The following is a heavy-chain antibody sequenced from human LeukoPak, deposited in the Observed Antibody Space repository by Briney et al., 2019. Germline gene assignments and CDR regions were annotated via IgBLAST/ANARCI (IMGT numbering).Heavy chain of an antibody. D-gene: IGHD6-19*01. J-gene: IGHJ4*02. CDR2: INTDGTDT. CDR3: ATKQWLAPPPDS. Sequence: PGGSLRLSCAASGFTFSKYWMLWVRQAPGKGLESVSRINTDGTDTTYADSVKGRFTVSRDNADNTMFLQMNSARDEDTAVYYCATKQWLAPPPDSWGQGTPVTVSS. CDR1: GFTFSKYW. V-gene: IGHV3-74*01.